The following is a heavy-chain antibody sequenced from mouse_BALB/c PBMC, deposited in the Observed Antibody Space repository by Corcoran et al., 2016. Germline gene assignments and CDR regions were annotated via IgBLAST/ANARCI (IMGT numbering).Heavy chain of an antibody. V-gene: IGHV8-12*01. CDR2: IYWDDDK. Sequence: QVTLKESGPGIVQPSQTLSLTCSFSGFSLSTSGMGVSWIRQPSGKGLEWLAHIYWDDDKRYNPSLKSRLTISKDTSSNQVFLKITSVDTADTATYYCARKWDGNYPFDYWGQGTTLTVSS. D-gene: IGHD2-1*01. CDR3: ARKWDGNYPFDY. CDR1: GFSLSTSGMG. J-gene: IGHJ2*01.